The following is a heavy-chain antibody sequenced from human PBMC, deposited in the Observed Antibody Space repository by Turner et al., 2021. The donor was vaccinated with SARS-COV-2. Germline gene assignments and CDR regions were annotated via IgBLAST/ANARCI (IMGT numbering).Heavy chain of an antibody. Sequence: EVQLVESGGGLVKPGGSLRLSCAASGLTFSRHSMNWVRQAPGKGLELVSSISSSSNYIYYADSVKGRFTISRDNAKNSLFLQINSLRAEDTAVYYCARARWDYYDSSGYYPDAFDIWGQGTMVTVSS. CDR3: ARARWDYYDSSGYYPDAFDI. V-gene: IGHV3-21*01. CDR2: ISSSSNYI. J-gene: IGHJ3*02. D-gene: IGHD3-22*01. CDR1: GLTFSRHS.